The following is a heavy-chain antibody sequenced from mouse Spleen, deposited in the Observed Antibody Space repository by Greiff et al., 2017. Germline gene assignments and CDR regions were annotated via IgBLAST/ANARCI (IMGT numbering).Heavy chain of an antibody. D-gene: IGHD2-4*01. CDR2: IRNKANGYTT. CDR1: GFTFTDYY. Sequence: EVNVVESGGGLVQPGGSLSLSCAASGFTFTDYYMSWVRQPPGKALEWLGFIRNKANGYTTEYSASVKGRFTISRDNSQSILYLQMNALRAEDSATYYCARYIGDYDYLYAMDYWGQGTSVTVSS. J-gene: IGHJ4*01. CDR3: ARYIGDYDYLYAMDY. V-gene: IGHV7-3*01.